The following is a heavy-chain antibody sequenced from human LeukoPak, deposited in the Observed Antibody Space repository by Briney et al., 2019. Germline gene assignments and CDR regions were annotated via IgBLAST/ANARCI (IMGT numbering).Heavy chain of an antibody. D-gene: IGHD4-23*01. CDR3: AREIITPGHDYFDY. CDR2: MDSDGRFT. V-gene: IGHV3-74*01. Sequence: GGSLRLSCAASGFTLSDYCMHWVRQAPGKGLMWVSRMDSDGRFTTYADSVKGRFTISRDNAKNTLYLQINSLRAEDTAVYYCAREIITPGHDYFDYWGHGTLLTVSS. J-gene: IGHJ4*01. CDR1: GFTLSDYC.